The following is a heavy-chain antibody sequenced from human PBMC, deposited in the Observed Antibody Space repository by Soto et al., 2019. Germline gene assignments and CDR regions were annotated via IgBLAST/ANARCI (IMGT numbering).Heavy chain of an antibody. J-gene: IGHJ2*01. Sequence: EAQLVESGGGLVQPGGSLRLSCAASGFTFSSYWMHWVRQAPGKGLVWVSRLKSDGSSTAYADSVKGRFTISRDNAKNALYLQMNSLRAEDTAVYYCARAKGSWYFDLWGRGTLVTVSS. CDR3: ARAKGSWYFDL. V-gene: IGHV3-74*01. CDR2: LKSDGSST. CDR1: GFTFSSYW.